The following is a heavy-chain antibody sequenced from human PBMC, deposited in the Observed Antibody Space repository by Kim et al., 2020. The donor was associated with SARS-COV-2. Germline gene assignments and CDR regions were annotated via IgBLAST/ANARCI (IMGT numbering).Heavy chain of an antibody. CDR2: INSDGSST. J-gene: IGHJ2*01. D-gene: IGHD3-16*01. CDR1: GFTFSSYW. Sequence: GGSLRLSCAASGFTFSSYWMHWVRQVPGKGLVWVSRINSDGSSTSYADSVKGRFTISRDNAKNTLYLQMNSLRAEDSALYYCAREAAAGGYWYFDLWGRGTLVTVSS. V-gene: IGHV3-74*01. CDR3: AREAAAGGYWYFDL.